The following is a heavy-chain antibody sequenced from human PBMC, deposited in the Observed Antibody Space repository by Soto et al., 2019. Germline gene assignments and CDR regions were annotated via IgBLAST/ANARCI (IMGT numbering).Heavy chain of an antibody. Sequence: QVQLVQSGAEVKQPGSSVKVCCKASRGALSRYATTWERQAAGLGLDWMGRVIPIYGTPTYAQKFQGKPSLTVDASKSTAYLELSCLRSEDMAVYFFASAGSRVINRGAFDIWGQGTMVTVYS. CDR3: ASAGSRVINRGAFDI. CDR1: RGALSRYA. CDR2: VIPIYGTP. D-gene: IGHD2-21*01. J-gene: IGHJ3*02. V-gene: IGHV1-69*18.